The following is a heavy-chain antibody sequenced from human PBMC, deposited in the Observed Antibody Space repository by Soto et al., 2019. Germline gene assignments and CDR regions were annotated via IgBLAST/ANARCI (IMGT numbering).Heavy chain of an antibody. Sequence: QVQLQESGPGLVKPSQTLSLTCTVSGGSISSGGYYWSWIRQHPGKGLEWIGYIYYSGSTSYNPSLTSRVTISVDTSKYQFSVKVSSVTAADTAVYYCARTYCSGGSCYRRYYMDVWGKGTTVTVSS. V-gene: IGHV4-31*03. CDR1: GGSISSGGYY. D-gene: IGHD2-15*01. J-gene: IGHJ6*03. CDR2: IYYSGST. CDR3: ARTYCSGGSCYRRYYMDV.